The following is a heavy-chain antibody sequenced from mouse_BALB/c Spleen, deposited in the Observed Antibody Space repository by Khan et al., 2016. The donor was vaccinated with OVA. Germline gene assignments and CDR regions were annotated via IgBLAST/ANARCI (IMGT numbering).Heavy chain of an antibody. CDR3: TRFACPFAY. J-gene: IGHJ3*01. CDR1: GYTFTSYW. Sequence: IQLVQSGTVLARPGTSVKMSCKASGYTFTSYWMHWVKQRPGQGLEWIGAIYPGNSDTSYNQNFKGQAKLTAVTSTSTAYMELSSLTNEDAAVYYCTRFACPFAYWGQGTLVTVSA. CDR2: IYPGNSDT. V-gene: IGHV1-5*01.